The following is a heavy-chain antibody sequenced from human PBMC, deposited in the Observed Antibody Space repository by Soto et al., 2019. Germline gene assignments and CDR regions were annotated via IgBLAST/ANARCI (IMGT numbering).Heavy chain of an antibody. CDR3: ARVGSSSSPIDF. J-gene: IGHJ4*02. Sequence: QVQLVQSGAEVKKPGASVKVSCKASGYTFTTYEISWVRQAPGQGLEWMGWISAYNGNTNYAQRLQARVTITTDTSTSTTYMALRSLKSDDTAVYYCARVGSSSSPIDFWGQGTLVTVSS. V-gene: IGHV1-18*01. CDR2: ISAYNGNT. CDR1: GYTFTTYE. D-gene: IGHD6-6*01.